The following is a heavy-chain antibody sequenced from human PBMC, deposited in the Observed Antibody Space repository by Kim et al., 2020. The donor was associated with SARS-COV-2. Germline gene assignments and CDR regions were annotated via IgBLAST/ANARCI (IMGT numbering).Heavy chain of an antibody. J-gene: IGHJ5*02. Sequence: SETLSLTCTVSGGSISSSSYYWGWIRQPPGKGLEWIGSIYYSGSTYYNPSLKSRVTISVDTSKNQFSLKLSSVTAADTAVYYCASLRRGAVAGIIGTSNNWFDPWGQGTRVTVSS. CDR2: IYYSGST. V-gene: IGHV4-39*01. D-gene: IGHD6-19*01. CDR3: ASLRRGAVAGIIGTSNNWFDP. CDR1: GGSISSSSYY.